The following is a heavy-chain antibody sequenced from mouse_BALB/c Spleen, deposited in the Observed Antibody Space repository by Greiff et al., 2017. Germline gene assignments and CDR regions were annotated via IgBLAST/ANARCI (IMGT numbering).Heavy chain of an antibody. J-gene: IGHJ3*01. D-gene: IGHD2-1*01. Sequence: DVQLQESGPGLVKPSQSLSLTCTVTGYSITSDYAWNWIRQFPGNKLEWMGYISYSGSTSYNPSLKSRISITRDTSKNQFFLQLNSVTTEDTATYYCARSGGNYTWFAYWGQGTLVTVSA. CDR2: ISYSGST. CDR1: GYSITSDYA. CDR3: ARSGGNYTWFAY. V-gene: IGHV3-2*02.